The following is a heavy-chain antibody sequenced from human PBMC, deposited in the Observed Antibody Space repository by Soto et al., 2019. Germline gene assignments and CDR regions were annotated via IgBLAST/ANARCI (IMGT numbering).Heavy chain of an antibody. CDR2: IWYDGSNK. Sequence: QVQLVESGGGVVQPGRSLRLSCAASGFTFSSYGMHWVRQAPGKGLEWVAVIWYDGSNKYYADSVKGRFTISRDNSKNTLYLQMNSLRAEDTAVYYCATVGGYCSGGSCYEFDYWGQGTLVTVSS. J-gene: IGHJ4*02. D-gene: IGHD2-15*01. CDR1: GFTFSSYG. CDR3: ATVGGYCSGGSCYEFDY. V-gene: IGHV3-33*01.